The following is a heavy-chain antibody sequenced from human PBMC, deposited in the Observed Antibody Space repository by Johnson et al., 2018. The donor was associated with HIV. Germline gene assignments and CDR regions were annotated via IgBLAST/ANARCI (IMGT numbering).Heavy chain of an antibody. V-gene: IGHV3-30*18. CDR2: IWYDGSNK. CDR3: AKSNSLGGAGYQPHDAFDI. D-gene: IGHD3-9*01. J-gene: IGHJ3*02. Sequence: QEQLVESGGGVVQPGRSLRLSCAASGFTFSSYGMHWVRQAPGKGLEWVSVIWYDGSNKYYADSVKGRFTISRDNSKNKLYLQMNSLRAEDTAVYYCAKSNSLGGAGYQPHDAFDIWGQGTMVTVSS. CDR1: GFTFSSYG.